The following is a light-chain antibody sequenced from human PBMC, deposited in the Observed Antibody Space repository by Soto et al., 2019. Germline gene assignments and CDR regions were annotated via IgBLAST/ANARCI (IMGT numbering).Light chain of an antibody. V-gene: IGKV3-20*01. CDR1: QSVRNVY. CDR3: PQSGSSPRT. CDR2: DAS. Sequence: EIVLTQSPGTLSLSPGERATLSCRASQSVRNVYLAWYQQKPGQAPRLLIYDASNRATGIPDRFSGSGSGTDFTLTINRLEPEDFAVYYGPQSGSSPRTFRQGTKLEIQ. J-gene: IGKJ2*01.